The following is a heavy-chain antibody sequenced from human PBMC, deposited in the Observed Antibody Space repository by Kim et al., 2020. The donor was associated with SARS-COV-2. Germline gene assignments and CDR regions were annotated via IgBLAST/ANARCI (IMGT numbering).Heavy chain of an antibody. D-gene: IGHD3-10*01. J-gene: IGHJ4*02. CDR2: ISYHGSNK. CDR3: VRDLNYYSSGNYIDYFDS. CDR1: GFTFSSHA. Sequence: GGSLRLSCAASGFTFSSHAMHWVRQAPGKGPEWVAAISYHGSNKFYLDSVKGRFTISRDNSKNTLYLEMNSLRSDDTAVYFCVRDLNYYSSGNYIDYFDSWGQGTRVTVSS. V-gene: IGHV3-30*03.